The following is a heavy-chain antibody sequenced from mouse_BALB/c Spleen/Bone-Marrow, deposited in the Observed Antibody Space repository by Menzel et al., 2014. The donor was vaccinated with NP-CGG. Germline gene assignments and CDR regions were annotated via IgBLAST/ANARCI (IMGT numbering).Heavy chain of an antibody. CDR1: GYTFTSYW. Sequence: VQLQQSGAELVRPGASVKLSCKASGYTFTSYWINWVKQRPGQGLEWIGNIYPSDSYTNYNQKFKDKATLTVDESSSTAYMQLSSPTSEDSAVYYCTRSGGYYFDYWGQGTTLTVSS. V-gene: IGHV1-69*02. CDR3: TRSGGYYFDY. CDR2: IYPSDSYT. J-gene: IGHJ2*01.